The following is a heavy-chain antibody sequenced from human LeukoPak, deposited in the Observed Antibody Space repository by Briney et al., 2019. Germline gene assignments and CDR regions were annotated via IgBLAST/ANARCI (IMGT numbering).Heavy chain of an antibody. J-gene: IGHJ6*04. V-gene: IGHV3-33*06. CDR3: AKGESFGDPNTQVLGV. CDR1: GFTFSSYG. D-gene: IGHD3-10*01. Sequence: GRSLRLSCAASGFTFSSYGMHWVRQAPGEGLEWVALIWYDGSNEYYADPVKGRFTVSRDNSRNTLYLQLNSLRAEDTAVYYCAKGESFGDPNTQVLGVWGKGTTVTVSS. CDR2: IWYDGSNE.